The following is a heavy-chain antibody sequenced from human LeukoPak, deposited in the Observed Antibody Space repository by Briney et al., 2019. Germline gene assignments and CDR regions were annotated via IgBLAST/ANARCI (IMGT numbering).Heavy chain of an antibody. CDR1: GFTVSSNY. J-gene: IGHJ5*02. Sequence: GGSLRLSCAAPGFTVSSNYMSWVRQAPGKGLDWVSVIYSGGSTYYADSVRGRFTISRDNSKNTLYLQMNSLRAEDTAVYYCARDLRYWFDPWGQGTLVTVSS. CDR2: IYSGGST. V-gene: IGHV3-53*01. CDR3: ARDLRYWFDP.